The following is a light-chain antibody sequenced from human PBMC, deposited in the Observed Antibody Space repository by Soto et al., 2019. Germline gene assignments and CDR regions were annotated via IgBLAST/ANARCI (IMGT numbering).Light chain of an antibody. V-gene: IGKV3-20*01. J-gene: IGKJ3*01. CDR3: QQYGNSPPFT. CDR2: GAS. CDR1: QTVSGSY. Sequence: EIVLTQSPGTLSLSPGERGTLSCRASQTVSGSYVAWYQQKPGQAPRLLIYGASSRATGIPDRFSGSGSGTDFTLTISRLQSEDFAVYYCQQYGNSPPFTFGHGTKVDIK.